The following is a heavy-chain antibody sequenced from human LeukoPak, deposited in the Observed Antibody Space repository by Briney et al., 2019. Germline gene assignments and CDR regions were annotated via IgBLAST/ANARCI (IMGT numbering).Heavy chain of an antibody. V-gene: IGHV3-48*04. CDR1: GFTFSSYS. D-gene: IGHD1-26*01. J-gene: IGHJ4*02. CDR2: ISSSSSTI. CDR3: ARDPGGSRGFSDY. Sequence: GGSLRLSCAASGFTFSSYSMNWVRQAPGKGLEWVSCISSSSSTIYYADSVKGRFTISRDNAKNSLYLQMNSLRAEDTAVYYCARDPGGSRGFSDYWGQGTLVTVSS.